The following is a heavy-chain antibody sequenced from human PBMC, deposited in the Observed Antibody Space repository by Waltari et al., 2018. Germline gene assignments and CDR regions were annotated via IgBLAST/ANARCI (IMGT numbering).Heavy chain of an antibody. CDR1: GRSLTYYG. CDR3: AKDGVAVPGFLSKPDY. CDR2: NSYKGNKE. J-gene: IGHJ4*02. V-gene: IGHV3-30*18. D-gene: IGHD6-19*01. Sequence: VQLVESGGSVVQPGRSLRISCAASGRSLTYYGILCVRQFRGRGLDWEASNSYKGNKELYGDSVKGQFTISRDNSKNTVYLQMDGLRGDDTGVYYCAKDGVAVPGFLSKPDYWGRGTLVTVSS.